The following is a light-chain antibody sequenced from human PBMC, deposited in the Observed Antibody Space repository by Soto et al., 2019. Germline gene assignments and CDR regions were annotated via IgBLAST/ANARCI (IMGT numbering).Light chain of an antibody. Sequence: EIVMTQSPATLSVSPGERATLSCRASQSVNNNLAWYQQKPGQAPSLLIYGASTRATGIPARFSGSGSGTEFTLTISSLQSEDFAVYYCQQYSNWPYTFGQRTKLEIK. CDR2: GAS. V-gene: IGKV3-15*01. J-gene: IGKJ2*01. CDR3: QQYSNWPYT. CDR1: QSVNNN.